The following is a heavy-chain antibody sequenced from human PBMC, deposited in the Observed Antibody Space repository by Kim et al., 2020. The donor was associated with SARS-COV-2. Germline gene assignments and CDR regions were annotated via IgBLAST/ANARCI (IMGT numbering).Heavy chain of an antibody. CDR2: INGDGSST. CDR1: GFTFSYYW. J-gene: IGHJ4*02. Sequence: GGSLRLSCAASGFTFSYYWMHWVRQDPGKGLVWVSRINGDGSSTSYADSVKGRFTLSRDNAKSTLYLQMNSLRAEDTAVYYCAGDPDYRGWSHFDYWGQGILVTVSS. D-gene: IGHD6-19*01. CDR3: AGDPDYRGWSHFDY. V-gene: IGHV3-74*01.